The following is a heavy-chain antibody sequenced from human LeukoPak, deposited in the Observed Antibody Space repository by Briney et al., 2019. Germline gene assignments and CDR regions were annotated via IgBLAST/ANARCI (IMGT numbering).Heavy chain of an antibody. CDR1: GYTFTSYD. J-gene: IGHJ4*02. Sequence: ASVKVSCKASGYTFTSYDINWVRQATGQGLEWMGWMNPNSGNTAYAQKFQGRVTITRNTSISTAYMELSSRRSEDTAIYYCARGVPLGYCTYGVCYPPYYFDYWGQGTLVTASS. V-gene: IGHV1-8*03. CDR2: MNPNSGNT. CDR3: ARGVPLGYCTYGVCYPPYYFDY. D-gene: IGHD2-8*01.